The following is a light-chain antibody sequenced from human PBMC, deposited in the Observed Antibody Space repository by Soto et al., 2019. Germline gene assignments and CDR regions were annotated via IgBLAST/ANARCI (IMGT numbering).Light chain of an antibody. CDR3: QQRSDWPLT. CDR2: DAF. CDR1: QSISSY. Sequence: EIVLTQSPATLSLSPGERATLSCRASQSISSYLAWYQQKPGQAPRLLIYDAFNRATGIPARFSGSGSGTDFTLTIGSLEPEDFAVYYGQQRSDWPLTFGGGTKLEIK. V-gene: IGKV3-11*01. J-gene: IGKJ4*01.